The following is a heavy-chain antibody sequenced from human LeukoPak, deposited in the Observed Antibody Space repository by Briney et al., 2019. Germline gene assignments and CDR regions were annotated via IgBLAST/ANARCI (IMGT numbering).Heavy chain of an antibody. V-gene: IGHV4-34*01. D-gene: IGHD3-16*02. CDR2: INHSGST. Sequence: SETLSLTCAVYGGSFSGYYWSWIRQPPGKGLEWIGEINHSGSTNYNPSLKSRVTISVDTSKNQFSLKLSSVTAADTAVYHCAREGYDYVWGSYRWYYYYMDVWGKGTTVTVSS. J-gene: IGHJ6*03. CDR1: GGSFSGYY. CDR3: AREGYDYVWGSYRWYYYYMDV.